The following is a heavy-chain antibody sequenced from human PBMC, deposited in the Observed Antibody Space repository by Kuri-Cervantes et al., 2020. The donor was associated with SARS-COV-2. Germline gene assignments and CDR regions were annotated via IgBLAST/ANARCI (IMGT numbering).Heavy chain of an antibody. V-gene: IGHV3-49*04. J-gene: IGHJ4*02. CDR2: IRSKAYGGTT. CDR1: GFTFGDYA. D-gene: IGHD5/OR15-5a*01. CDR3: ARGGSTISLDY. Sequence: GESLKISCTASGFTFGDYAMSWVRQAPGKGLEWVGFIRSKAYGGTTEYAASVKGRFTISRDDSKSIAYLQMNSLKTEDTAVYYFARGGSTISLDYWGQGTLVTVSS.